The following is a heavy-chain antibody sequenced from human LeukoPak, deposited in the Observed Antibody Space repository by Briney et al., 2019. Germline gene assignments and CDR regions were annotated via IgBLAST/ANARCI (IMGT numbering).Heavy chain of an antibody. V-gene: IGHV4-59*01. CDR2: VHHSGTS. D-gene: IGHD5-12*01. CDR1: GDSIRRYF. Sequence: PSETLSLTCPVSGDSIRRYFWSWIRLSPGKGLEWIGYVHHSGTSRYKPSLESRVAISLDTSENQFSLTLKSVTAADTALYYCAGAEIDRLRSPGTLYYIDAWGPGTLVTVSS. CDR3: AGAEIDRLRSPGTLYYIDA. J-gene: IGHJ5*02.